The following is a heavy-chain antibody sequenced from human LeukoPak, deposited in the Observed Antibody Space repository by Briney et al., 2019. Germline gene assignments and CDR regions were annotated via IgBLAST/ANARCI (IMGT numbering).Heavy chain of an antibody. Sequence: GASVKVSCKVSGYTLAELSMHWMRQAPGKGLEWMGGFDPEDGETIYAQNFQGRVTMTEDTSTDTAYLELSSLRSEDTAVYYCATDIDYFDWLLLDYWGQGTLVTVSS. V-gene: IGHV1-24*01. CDR3: ATDIDYFDWLLLDY. J-gene: IGHJ4*02. D-gene: IGHD3-9*01. CDR2: FDPEDGET. CDR1: GYTLAELS.